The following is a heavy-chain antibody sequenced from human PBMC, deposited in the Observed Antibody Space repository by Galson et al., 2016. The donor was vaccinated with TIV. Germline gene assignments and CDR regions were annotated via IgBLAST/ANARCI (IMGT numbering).Heavy chain of an antibody. V-gene: IGHV3-69-1*02. Sequence: SLRLSCAASGFTFSDYYMSWIRQAPGKGLEWVSYITRVSTIYYADSVKGRFTISRDDAKNSLYLQMNSLRAEDTAVYYCARDGHYSSSWDYFDYWGQGTLVTVSS. CDR1: GFTFSDYY. CDR3: ARDGHYSSSWDYFDY. J-gene: IGHJ4*02. D-gene: IGHD6-13*01. CDR2: ITRVSTI.